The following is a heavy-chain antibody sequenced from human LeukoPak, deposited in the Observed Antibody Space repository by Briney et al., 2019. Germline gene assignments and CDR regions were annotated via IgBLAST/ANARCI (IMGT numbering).Heavy chain of an antibody. D-gene: IGHD5-18*01. CDR2: IKQGGSEK. Sequence: GGSLRLSCAASGFTFSSYWMSWVRQAPGKGLEWVANIKQGGSEKYYVDSRKGRFTISRDNATTSLYLQMNSLRAEDTAVYYCARDLSGVAGYTYGRGIDYWGQGTLVTVSS. V-gene: IGHV3-7*01. J-gene: IGHJ4*02. CDR1: GFTFSSYW. CDR3: ARDLSGVAGYTYGRGIDY.